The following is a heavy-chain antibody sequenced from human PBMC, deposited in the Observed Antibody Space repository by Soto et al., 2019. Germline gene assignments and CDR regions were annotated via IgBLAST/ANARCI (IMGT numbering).Heavy chain of an antibody. CDR3: ARVSGIQLWSYYYYYGMDV. D-gene: IGHD5-18*01. Sequence: PSETLSLTCAVYGESFSGYYWSWIRQPPGKGLEWMGEINHSGSTNYNPSIQSRVTISVDTYKNLCSLKLSSVPAADTAVYYCARVSGIQLWSYYYYYGMDVWGQGTTVT. J-gene: IGHJ6*02. V-gene: IGHV4-34*01. CDR1: GESFSGYY. CDR2: INHSGST.